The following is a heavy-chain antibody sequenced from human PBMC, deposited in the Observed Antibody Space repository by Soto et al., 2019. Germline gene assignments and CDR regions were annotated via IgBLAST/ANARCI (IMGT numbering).Heavy chain of an antibody. Sequence: GGSLRLSCAASGFTFSSYWMSWVRQAPGKGLEWVANIKQDGSEKYYVDSVKGRFTISRDNAKNSLYLQMNSLRAEDTAVYYCARGDYYGSGSYYYGYWGQGTLVTVSS. V-gene: IGHV3-7*04. CDR3: ARGDYYGSGSYYYGY. CDR1: GFTFSSYW. D-gene: IGHD3-10*01. J-gene: IGHJ4*02. CDR2: IKQDGSEK.